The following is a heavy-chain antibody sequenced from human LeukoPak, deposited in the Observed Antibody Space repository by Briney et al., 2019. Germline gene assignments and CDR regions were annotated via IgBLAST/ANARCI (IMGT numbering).Heavy chain of an antibody. CDR1: GFTFDDYG. CDR2: VNRNGGNT. Sequence: GGSLRLSCAASGFTFDDYGMSWVRQAPGKGLEWVSNVNRNGGNTAYADSVKGRFTISRDNAKNSLYLQMNSLRAEDTALYYCARDHGAIALTNYLDYWGQGTLVTVSS. V-gene: IGHV3-20*04. D-gene: IGHD1-1*01. J-gene: IGHJ4*02. CDR3: ARDHGAIALTNYLDY.